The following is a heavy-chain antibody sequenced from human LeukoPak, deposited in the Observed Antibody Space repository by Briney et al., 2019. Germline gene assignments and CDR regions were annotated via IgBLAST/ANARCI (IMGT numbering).Heavy chain of an antibody. V-gene: IGHV4-34*01. Sequence: SETLSLTCTVYGASFTSYHWNWIRQPPGKGLEWIGAINHSGGTNYNSSLKSRVTILLDTSKNQFSLRLSTMPGADTSVYSCAWEFGDPSHSFDYWGQGTLVTVSS. D-gene: IGHD3-10*01. CDR2: INHSGGT. J-gene: IGHJ4*02. CDR3: AWEFGDPSHSFDY. CDR1: GASFTSYH.